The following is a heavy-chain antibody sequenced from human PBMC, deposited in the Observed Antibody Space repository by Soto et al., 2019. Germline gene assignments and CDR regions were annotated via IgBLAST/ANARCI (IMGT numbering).Heavy chain of an antibody. CDR2: ISSSSSYI. Sequence: EVQLVESGGGLVKPGGSLRLSCAASGFTFSSYSMNWVRQAPGKGLEWVSSISSSSSYIYSADSVKGRFTISRYNAKNSLYLQMNGLRAEDTAVYYCAFAGSGSYSNVPDAFDIWGQGTMVTVSS. CDR3: AFAGSGSYSNVPDAFDI. CDR1: GFTFSSYS. J-gene: IGHJ3*02. D-gene: IGHD3-10*01. V-gene: IGHV3-21*01.